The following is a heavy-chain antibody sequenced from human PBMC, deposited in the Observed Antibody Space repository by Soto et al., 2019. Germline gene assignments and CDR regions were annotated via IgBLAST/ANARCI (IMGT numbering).Heavy chain of an antibody. D-gene: IGHD2-15*01. CDR3: ARVRYCNTDTCPHYFFEY. CDR2: ISRSATYT. J-gene: IGHJ4*02. V-gene: IGHV3-11*06. CDR1: GFTFSDYY. Sequence: QVHLVESGGGLVKPGGSLRLSCAASGFTFSDYYMSWIRQAPGKGLEWVSCISRSATYTNYADSVKGRFTISRDNAKDSLFLQMNSLRAEDTAIYYCARVRYCNTDTCPHYFFEYWGQGTLVTVSS.